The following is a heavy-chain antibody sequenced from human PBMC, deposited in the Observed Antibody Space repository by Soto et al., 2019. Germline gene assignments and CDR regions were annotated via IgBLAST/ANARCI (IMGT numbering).Heavy chain of an antibody. V-gene: IGHV1-2*04. J-gene: IGHJ4*02. CDR1: GYTFTGYY. D-gene: IGHD5-18*01. CDR2: INPNSGGT. Sequence: ASVKVSCKASGYTFTGYYMHWVRQAPGQGLEWMGWINPNSGGTNYAQKFQGWVTMTRDTSISTAYMEVSSVKSDDTAMYYCARDGNFAFRGYSFAFDLWGQGTLVTVSS. CDR3: ARDGNFAFRGYSFAFDL.